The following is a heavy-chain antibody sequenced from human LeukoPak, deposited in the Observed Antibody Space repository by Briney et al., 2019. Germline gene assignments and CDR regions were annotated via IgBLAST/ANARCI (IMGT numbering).Heavy chain of an antibody. J-gene: IGHJ4*02. CDR2: IYYSGST. CDR1: GGSISSSSYY. V-gene: IGHV4-39*07. Sequence: KPSETLSLTCTVSGGSISSSSYYWGWIRKPPGKGLEWIGSIYYSGSTYYNRSLKSRLTISVDTSKNQFSLKLSSVSAADTAVYYCAKRGLWGSYSWGQGTLVTVSS. CDR3: AKRGLWGSYS. D-gene: IGHD3-16*01.